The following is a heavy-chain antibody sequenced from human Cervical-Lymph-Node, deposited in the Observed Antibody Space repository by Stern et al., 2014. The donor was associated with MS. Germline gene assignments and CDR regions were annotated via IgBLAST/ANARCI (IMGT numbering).Heavy chain of an antibody. CDR2: CDPEDGET. V-gene: IGHV1-24*01. D-gene: IGHD6-19*01. CDR1: GNTLTELS. J-gene: IGHJ4*02. CDR3: ATLSGSAWTHFDY. Sequence: QVQLVQSGAEVKKPGASVKVSCKVSGNTLTELSMHWVRQAPGKALEWMGGCDPEDGETVYAQKFQGRLTMTEDTSTDTASMELTSLRSEDTAVYYCATLSGSAWTHFDYWGQGTLVTVSS.